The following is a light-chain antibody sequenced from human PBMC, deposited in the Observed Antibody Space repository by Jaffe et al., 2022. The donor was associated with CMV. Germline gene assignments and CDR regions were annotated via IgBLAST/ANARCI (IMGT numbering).Light chain of an antibody. CDR1: QSVSNS. Sequence: EIVMTQSPATLSLSPGERATLSCRASQSVSNSLAWFQQKPGRAPRLLIYDAYNRATGTPARFSGSGSGTEFTLTISSLQSEDFAVYYCQPYNSWPPWTFGQGTKVEIK. J-gene: IGKJ1*01. CDR3: QPYNSWPPWT. V-gene: IGKV3-15*01. CDR2: DAY.